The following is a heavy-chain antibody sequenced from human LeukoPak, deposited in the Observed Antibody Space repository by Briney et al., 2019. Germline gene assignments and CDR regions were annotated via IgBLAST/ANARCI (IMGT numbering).Heavy chain of an antibody. CDR3: VITQYITSFDY. D-gene: IGHD6-13*01. CDR2: IYPVDSTT. Sequence: GESLKISCKGSGYSFTSYWIGWVRQMPGKGLEWVAIIYPVDSTTRYSPSFQGQVTISVDKSNSTAYLQWSGLKASDTAMYYCVITQYITSFDYWGQGTRVTVSS. CDR1: GYSFTSYW. J-gene: IGHJ4*02. V-gene: IGHV5-51*01.